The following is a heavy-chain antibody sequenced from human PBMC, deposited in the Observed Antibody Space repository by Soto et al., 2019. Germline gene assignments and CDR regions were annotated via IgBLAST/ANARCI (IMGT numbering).Heavy chain of an antibody. J-gene: IGHJ4*02. Sequence: EVQLVESGGGLVQPGGSLRLSCDASGFIFSNYWMYWVRQTPGKGLVWVSRIDTDGSNTNYADSVKGRFTISRDNAKNTLYLQMDSLTVEDTAVYYCARGGSYGDNWGQGTLVTV. CDR3: ARGGSYGDN. D-gene: IGHD1-26*01. V-gene: IGHV3-74*01. CDR1: GFIFSNYW. CDR2: IDTDGSNT.